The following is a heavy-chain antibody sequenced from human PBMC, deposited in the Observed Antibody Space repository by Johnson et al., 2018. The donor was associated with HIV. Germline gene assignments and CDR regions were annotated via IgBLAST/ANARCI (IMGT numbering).Heavy chain of an antibody. CDR3: AKAYCPGCDGFDF. D-gene: IGHD2-21*01. Sequence: QVQLVESGGGVVQPGRSLRLSCAASGFTFSSYAMHWVRQAPGKGLEWVAVISYDGSNKYYADSVKGRFTISRDNSNNTLSLQMNSLRTEDSGVYYCAKAYCPGCDGFDFWGRGTMVTVSS. V-gene: IGHV3-30-3*01. CDR2: ISYDGSNK. J-gene: IGHJ3*01. CDR1: GFTFSSYA.